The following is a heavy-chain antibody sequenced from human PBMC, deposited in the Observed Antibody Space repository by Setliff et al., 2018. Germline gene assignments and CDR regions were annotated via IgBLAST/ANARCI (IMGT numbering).Heavy chain of an antibody. CDR1: GGTFSSYA. V-gene: IGHV1-69*13. CDR2: IIPIFGTA. J-gene: IGHJ5*02. CDR3: ARVYNPLYHNWFDP. D-gene: IGHD1-1*01. Sequence: GASVKVSCKASGGTFSSYAISWVRQAPGQGLEWMGGIIPIFGTANYAQKFQGRVTITADESASTAYMELSSLRSEGTAVYYCARVYNPLYHNWFDPWGQGTLVTVSS.